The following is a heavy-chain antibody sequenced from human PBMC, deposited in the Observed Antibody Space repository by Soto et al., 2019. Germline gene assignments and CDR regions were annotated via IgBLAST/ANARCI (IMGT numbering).Heavy chain of an antibody. CDR1: GGTFSSYT. D-gene: IGHD4-17*01. CDR3: AREALDYGDYLGHNWFDP. CDR2: IIPILGIA. V-gene: IGHV1-69*08. J-gene: IGHJ5*02. Sequence: QVQLVQSGAEVKKPGSSVKVSCKASGGTFSSYTISWVRQAPGQGLEWMGRIIPILGIANYAQKFQGRVTITADESTSTAYMELSSLRSEDTAVDYCAREALDYGDYLGHNWFDPWGQGTLVTVSS.